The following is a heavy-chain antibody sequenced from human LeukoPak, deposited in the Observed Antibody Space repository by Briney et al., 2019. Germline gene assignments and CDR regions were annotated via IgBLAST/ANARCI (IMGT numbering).Heavy chain of an antibody. CDR2: IIPILGIA. D-gene: IGHD3-16*01. CDR1: GGTFSSYA. Sequence: SVKVSCKASGGTFSSYAISWVRQAPGQGLEWMGRIIPILGIANYAQKFQGRVTITADKSTSTAYMELSSLRSEDTAVYYCASANYGYVWGSAQFDYWGQGTLVTVSS. V-gene: IGHV1-69*04. CDR3: ASANYGYVWGSAQFDY. J-gene: IGHJ4*02.